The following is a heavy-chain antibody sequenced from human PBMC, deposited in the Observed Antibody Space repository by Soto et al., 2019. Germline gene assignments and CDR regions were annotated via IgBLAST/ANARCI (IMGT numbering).Heavy chain of an antibody. V-gene: IGHV4-59*01. J-gene: IGHJ4*02. D-gene: IGHD3-22*01. CDR1: GGSISSYY. CDR2: IYYSGST. Sequence: QVQLQESGPGLVKPSETLSLTCTVSGGSISSYYWSWIRQPPGKGLEWIGYIYYSGSTNYNPSLKSRVTISVDTSKNQFSLKLSSVTAADTAVYYCARGDYYDSSGLFDYWGQGTLVTVSS. CDR3: ARGDYYDSSGLFDY.